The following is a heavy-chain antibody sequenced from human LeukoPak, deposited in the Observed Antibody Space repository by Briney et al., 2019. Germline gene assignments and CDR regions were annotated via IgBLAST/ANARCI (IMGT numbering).Heavy chain of an antibody. V-gene: IGHV1-18*01. CDR3: ARDPYYDFWSGYSSWFDP. CDR2: ISAYNGNT. D-gene: IGHD3-3*01. J-gene: IGHJ5*02. CDR1: GYTFTSYG. Sequence: ASVKVSCKASGYTFTSYGTSWVRQAPGQGLEWMGWISAYNGNTNYAQKLQGRVTMTTDTSTSTAYMELRSLRSDDTAVYYCARDPYYDFWSGYSSWFDPWGQGTLVTVSS.